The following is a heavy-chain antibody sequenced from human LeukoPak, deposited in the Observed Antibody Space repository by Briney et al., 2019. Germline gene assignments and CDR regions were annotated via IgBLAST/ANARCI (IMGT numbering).Heavy chain of an antibody. Sequence: GGSLRLSCATSGFTFTSYGMHWVRQAPGRGLEWMAVIYFDGTNTFYADSVKGRFTISRDNSKNTLYLQMNSLRAEDTAVYYCAKGGEYSSSWTYYYYMDVWGKGTTVTVSS. D-gene: IGHD6-13*01. CDR2: IYFDGTNT. CDR1: GFTFTSYG. V-gene: IGHV3-33*06. CDR3: AKGGEYSSSWTYYYYMDV. J-gene: IGHJ6*03.